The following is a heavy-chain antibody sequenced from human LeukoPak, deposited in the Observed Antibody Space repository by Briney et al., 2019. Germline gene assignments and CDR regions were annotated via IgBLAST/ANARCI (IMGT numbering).Heavy chain of an antibody. CDR3: ARDWSYDSSLSYYYYYMDV. CDR2: MNPNSGNT. V-gene: IGHV1-8*01. CDR1: GYTFTSYD. Sequence: ASVKVSCKASGYTFTSYDINWVRQATGQGLEWMGWMNPNSGNTGYAQKFQGRVTMTRNTSISTAYMELSSLRSEDTAVYYCARDWSYDSSLSYYYYYMDVWGKGTTVTVSS. D-gene: IGHD3-22*01. J-gene: IGHJ6*03.